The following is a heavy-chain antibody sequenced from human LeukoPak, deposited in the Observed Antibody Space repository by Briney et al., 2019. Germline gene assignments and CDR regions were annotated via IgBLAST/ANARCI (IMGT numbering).Heavy chain of an antibody. CDR2: ISRRRRHL. D-gene: IGHD1-1*01. J-gene: IGHJ1*01. V-gene: IGHV3-21*01. CDR3: VRDLMGSGSTTAYLHH. Sequence: PGGSLRLSCAASGFTFSDYSMNWVRQAPGKGLEWVSSISRRRRHLYYAGSVKGRFTISRDNAKNSLYLQMNSLRAEDMAVYFCVRDLMGSGSTTAYLHHWGQGTLVTVSS. CDR1: GFTFSDYS.